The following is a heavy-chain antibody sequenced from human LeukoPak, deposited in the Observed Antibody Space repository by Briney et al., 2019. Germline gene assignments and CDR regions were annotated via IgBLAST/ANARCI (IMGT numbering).Heavy chain of an antibody. D-gene: IGHD3/OR15-3a*01. CDR1: GFIFSDYY. CDR2: ISSSSGYK. CDR3: ARQGLYDSSDFWTFQH. J-gene: IGHJ1*01. Sequence: GGSLRLSCAASGFIFSDYYMSWIRQTPEKGLEWLSYISSSSGYKNYADSLKGRFTISRDNAKNSVYLQMNSLRAEDTAVYYCARQGLYDSSDFWTFQHWGQGTLVTVSS. V-gene: IGHV3-11*06.